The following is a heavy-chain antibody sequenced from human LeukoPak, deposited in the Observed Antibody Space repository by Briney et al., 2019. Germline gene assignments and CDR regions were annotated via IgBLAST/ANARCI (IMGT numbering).Heavy chain of an antibody. CDR2: IYTDGST. Sequence: PGGSLRLSCAASGFIVSSDYMSWVRQAPGKGLEWVSAIYTDGSTYYADSVKGRFTISRDNSKNTLYLQMDSLRAEDTAVYYCARGSRGVMVDYWGQGTLVTVSS. D-gene: IGHD3-16*01. J-gene: IGHJ4*02. V-gene: IGHV3-53*01. CDR3: ARGSRGVMVDY. CDR1: GFIVSSDY.